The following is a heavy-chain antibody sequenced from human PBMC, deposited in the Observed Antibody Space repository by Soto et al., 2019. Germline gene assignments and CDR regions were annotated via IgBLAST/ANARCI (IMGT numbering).Heavy chain of an antibody. CDR1: GGSISSGGYY. D-gene: IGHD2-15*01. J-gene: IGHJ4*02. CDR2: IYYSGST. V-gene: IGHV4-31*03. Sequence: SETLSLTRTVSGGSISSGGYYWSWIRQHPGKGLEWIGYIYYSGSTYYNPSLKSRVTISVDTSKNQFSLKLSSVTAADTAVYYCARAALLGYCSGGSCYSGLDYWGQGTLVTVSS. CDR3: ARAALLGYCSGGSCYSGLDY.